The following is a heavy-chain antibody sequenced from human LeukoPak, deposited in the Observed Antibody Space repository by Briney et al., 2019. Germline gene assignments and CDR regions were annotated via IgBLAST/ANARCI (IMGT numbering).Heavy chain of an antibody. J-gene: IGHJ4*02. D-gene: IGHD6-25*01. CDR3: ARVNSRLAYFDY. CDR1: SYSISCGYY. Sequence: SETLSLTCTVSSYSISCGYYWGWIRQPPGKGLEWIGSIYHSGNTYYNPSLKSRLTISLDTSKNQFSLKLRSVTAADTAVYYCARVNSRLAYFDYWGQGTLVTVSS. CDR2: IYHSGNT. V-gene: IGHV4-38-2*02.